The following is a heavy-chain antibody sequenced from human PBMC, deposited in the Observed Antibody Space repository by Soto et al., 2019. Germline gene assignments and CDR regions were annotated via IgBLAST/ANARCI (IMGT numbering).Heavy chain of an antibody. J-gene: IGHJ6*02. CDR1: GGTFSSYT. V-gene: IGHV1-69*02. D-gene: IGHD3-16*01. Sequence: QVQLVQSGAEVKKPGSSVKVSCKASGGTFSSYTISWVRQAPGQGLEWMGRIIPILGIANYAQKFQGRVTITADKSTSTAYMELSSLRSEDMAVYYCAMGGDYYYYGMDVWGQGTTVTVSS. CDR3: AMGGDYYYYGMDV. CDR2: IIPILGIA.